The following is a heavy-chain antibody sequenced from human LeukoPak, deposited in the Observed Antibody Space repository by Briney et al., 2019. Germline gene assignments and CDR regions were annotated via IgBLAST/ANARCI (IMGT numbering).Heavy chain of an antibody. D-gene: IGHD3-22*01. J-gene: IGHJ4*02. V-gene: IGHV3-74*01. CDR3: ARALGYSDSD. Sequence: GGSLRLSCAASGFTFGKYAMHWVRQAPGKGLVWVSRIDSDGSSTTYADSVKGRFTISRDSAKNTLYLQMNSLRAEDTAVYYCARALGYSDSDWGQGTLVTVSS. CDR2: IDSDGSST. CDR1: GFTFGKYA.